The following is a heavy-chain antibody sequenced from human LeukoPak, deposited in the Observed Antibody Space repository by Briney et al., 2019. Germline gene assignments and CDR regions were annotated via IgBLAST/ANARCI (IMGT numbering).Heavy chain of an antibody. CDR3: ARGKSGSSWTRWFDP. D-gene: IGHD6-13*01. CDR2: INHSGST. Sequence: SETLSLTCAVYGGSFSGYYWSWIRQPPGRGLEWIGEINHSGSTNYNPSLKSRVTISVDTSKNQFSLKLSSVTAADTAVYYCARGKSGSSWTRWFDPWGQGTLVTVSS. V-gene: IGHV4-34*01. J-gene: IGHJ5*02. CDR1: GGSFSGYY.